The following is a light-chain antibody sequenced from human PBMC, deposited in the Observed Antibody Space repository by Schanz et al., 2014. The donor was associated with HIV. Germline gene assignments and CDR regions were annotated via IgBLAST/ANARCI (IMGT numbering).Light chain of an antibody. CDR3: LQDYDYRWA. Sequence: AIQMTQSSSSLSASVGDRVTITCRASQDIRYDLGWYQQKPGKAPKLLIYAASSLQSGVPSRFSGSGYGTDFTLTISSLQPEDFATYYCLQDYDYRWAFGQGTKVEIK. V-gene: IGKV1-6*01. CDR1: QDIRYD. CDR2: AAS. J-gene: IGKJ1*01.